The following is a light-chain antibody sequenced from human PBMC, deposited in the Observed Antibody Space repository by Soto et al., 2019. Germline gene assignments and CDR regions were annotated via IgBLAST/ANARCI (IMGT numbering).Light chain of an antibody. Sequence: EIVLTQSPGTLSLSPGERATLSCRASQSVSNNYLAWYQQKPGQAPRVLIYRASSRATGIPDRFSGSGSGTDFTLTICRLEPEDFAVYYCHQYGSSPRPFGQGTNVEIK. J-gene: IGKJ1*01. V-gene: IGKV3-20*01. CDR2: RAS. CDR1: QSVSNNY. CDR3: HQYGSSPRP.